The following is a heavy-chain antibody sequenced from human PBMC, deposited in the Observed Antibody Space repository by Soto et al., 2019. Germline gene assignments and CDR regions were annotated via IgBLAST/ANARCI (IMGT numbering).Heavy chain of an antibody. CDR2: IFWSDDK. J-gene: IGHJ5*02. V-gene: IGHV2-5*01. D-gene: IGHD3-16*01. CDR3: AQRPYTSIHGPHWFDP. CDR1: GFSLTTSGVG. Sequence: SGPTLVKPTQTLTLTCTFSGFSLTTSGVGVGWFRQPPGRALEWLALIFWSDDKLYSPCLGSRLTITKDTPKNQVVLTMTNMDPGDTATYYCAQRPYTSIHGPHWFDPWGQGALVTVSS.